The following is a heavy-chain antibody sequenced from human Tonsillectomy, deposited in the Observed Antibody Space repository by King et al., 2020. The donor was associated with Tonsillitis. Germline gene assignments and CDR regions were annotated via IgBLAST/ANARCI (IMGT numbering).Heavy chain of an antibody. D-gene: IGHD3-3*01. Sequence: QLVQSGGGVVQPGRSLRLSCAASGFSFNNYALHWVRQAPGKGLEWVAVISNDGSNKYYADSVKGRFTISRDNSKNTVYVLMNSLRAEDTAVYYCAKYDNFGDLWSGYFDYWGQGTLVTASS. CDR1: GFSFNNYA. CDR2: ISNDGSNK. CDR3: AKYDNFGDLWSGYFDY. V-gene: IGHV3-30-3*02. J-gene: IGHJ4*02.